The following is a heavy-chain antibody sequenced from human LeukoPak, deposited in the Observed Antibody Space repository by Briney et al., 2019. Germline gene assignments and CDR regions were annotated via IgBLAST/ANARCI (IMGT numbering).Heavy chain of an antibody. CDR2: ISADGSST. J-gene: IGHJ4*02. D-gene: IGHD3-10*01. CDR3: ARGLYYGSGSYGY. Sequence: QSGGSLRLSCAASGFTFSTYWMHWVRQAPGKGLVWVSRISADGSSTTYADSVKGRFTISRDNAKNTLYLQMNSLRAEDTAVYYCARGLYYGSGSYGYWGQGTLVTVSS. CDR1: GFTFSTYW. V-gene: IGHV3-74*01.